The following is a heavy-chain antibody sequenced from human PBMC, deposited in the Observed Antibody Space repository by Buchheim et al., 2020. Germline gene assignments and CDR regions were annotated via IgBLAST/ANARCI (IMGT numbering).Heavy chain of an antibody. Sequence: QVQLVESGGGMVQPGRSLSLSCAASGFTFSTYGMHWVRQAPGKGLEWVAVIWYDASNKYYVDSVKGRFTISRDNSKNTLYLQMNSLRAEDTAVYYCARGVGSNYWYIDLWGRGTL. D-gene: IGHD2-15*01. CDR1: GFTFSTYG. J-gene: IGHJ2*01. CDR2: IWYDASNK. V-gene: IGHV3-33*01. CDR3: ARGVGSNYWYIDL.